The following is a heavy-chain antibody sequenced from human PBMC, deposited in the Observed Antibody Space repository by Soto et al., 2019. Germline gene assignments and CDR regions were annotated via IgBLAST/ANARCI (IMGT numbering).Heavy chain of an antibody. CDR2: IYYSGST. V-gene: IGHV4-59*01. CDR1: GVSIISYY. J-gene: IGHJ5*02. CDR3: ARCRSSALGRHNWFAP. Sequence: SETLSLTCTVSGVSIISYYWSWILQPPWKGLEWIGYIYYSGSTNYNPSLKSRVTISVDTSKNQFSLKLSSVTAADTAVYYCARCRSSALGRHNWFAPWGQGTPVTVAS. D-gene: IGHD6-25*01.